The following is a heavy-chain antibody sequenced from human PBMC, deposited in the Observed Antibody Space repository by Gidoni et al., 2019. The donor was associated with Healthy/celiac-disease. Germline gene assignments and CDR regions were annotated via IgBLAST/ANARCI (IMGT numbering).Heavy chain of an antibody. CDR2: IKSKTDGGTT. CDR3: TGLIVDTAMVTLVY. CDR1: GFTFSNAW. J-gene: IGHJ4*02. V-gene: IGHV3-15*01. D-gene: IGHD5-18*01. Sequence: EVQLVESGGGLVKPGGSLRLSCAASGFTFSNAWMSWVRQAPGKGLEWVGRIKSKTDGGTTDYAAPVKGRFTISRDDSKNTLYLQMNSLKTEDTAVYYCTGLIVDTAMVTLVYWGQGTLVTVSS.